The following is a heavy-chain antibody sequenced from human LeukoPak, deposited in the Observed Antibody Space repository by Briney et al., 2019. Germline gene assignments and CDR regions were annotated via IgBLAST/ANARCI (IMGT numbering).Heavy chain of an antibody. J-gene: IGHJ3*02. Sequence: SETLSLTCTVSGGSISSYYWSWIRQPPGKGLEWIGYIYYSGSTNYNPSLKSRVTISVDTSKNQFSLKLSSVTAADTAVYYCARQGTGITGTTGAFDIWGQGTMVTVSS. CDR3: ARQGTGITGTTGAFDI. CDR2: IYYSGST. CDR1: GGSISSYY. D-gene: IGHD1-7*01. V-gene: IGHV4-59*01.